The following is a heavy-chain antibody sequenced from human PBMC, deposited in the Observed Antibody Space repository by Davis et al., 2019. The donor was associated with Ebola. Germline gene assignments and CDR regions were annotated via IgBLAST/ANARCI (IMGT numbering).Heavy chain of an antibody. CDR3: ANSGKAVAGHYYYYGMDV. CDR2: ISYDGSNK. Sequence: GESLKISCAASGFTFSSYGMHWVRQAPGKGLEWVAVISYDGSNKYYADSVKGRFTISRDNAKNSLYLQMNSLRAEDTAVYYCANSGKAVAGHYYYYGMDVWGKGTTVSVSS. J-gene: IGHJ6*04. D-gene: IGHD6-19*01. CDR1: GFTFSSYG. V-gene: IGHV3-30*18.